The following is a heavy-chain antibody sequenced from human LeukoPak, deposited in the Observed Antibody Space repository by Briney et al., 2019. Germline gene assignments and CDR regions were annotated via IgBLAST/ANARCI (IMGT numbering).Heavy chain of an antibody. J-gene: IGHJ3*02. CDR1: GGSISIYY. CDR3: LRGYCSNTSYYAFDI. V-gene: IGHV4-59*13. Sequence: SETLSLTCTVSGGSISIYYWYWIRQPPAQGQDWIWYICYSCSTNYNPTPKIRGPISVDTSTNKFPLKLSSVTVADTAAAYYLRGYCSNTSYYAFDIWGQGKVVTVSS. CDR2: ICYSCST. D-gene: IGHD2-2*01.